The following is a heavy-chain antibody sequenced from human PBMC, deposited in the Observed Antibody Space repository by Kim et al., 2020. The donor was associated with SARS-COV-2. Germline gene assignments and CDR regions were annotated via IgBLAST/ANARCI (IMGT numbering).Heavy chain of an antibody. D-gene: IGHD3-10*01. CDR3: ARGYGSGTNY. J-gene: IGHJ4*02. CDR2: ST. Sequence: STDYADSEKGRFTISRDNAKNTLYLQMNSLRLEDTAVYYCARGYGSGTNYWGQGTLVTVST. V-gene: IGHV3-74*01.